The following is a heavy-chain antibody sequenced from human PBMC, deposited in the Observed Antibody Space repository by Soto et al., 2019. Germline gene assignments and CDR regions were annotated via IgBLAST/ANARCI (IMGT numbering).Heavy chain of an antibody. Sequence: ASVKVSCKASGGTFSNYAISWVRQAPRQGLEWMGGIIPLFGTTNYAQKFQGRVTIIADESTSTAYMELSSLRSEDTAVYYCARGTYRIVATGITSDYFDYWGQGTQVTVSS. J-gene: IGHJ4*02. CDR1: GGTFSNYA. V-gene: IGHV1-69*13. D-gene: IGHD6-13*01. CDR3: ARGTYRIVATGITSDYFDY. CDR2: IIPLFGTT.